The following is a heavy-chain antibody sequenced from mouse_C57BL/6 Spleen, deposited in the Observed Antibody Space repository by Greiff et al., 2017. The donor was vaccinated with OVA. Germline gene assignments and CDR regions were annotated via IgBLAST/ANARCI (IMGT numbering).Heavy chain of an antibody. V-gene: IGHV1-59*01. Sequence: VQLQQPGAELVRPGTSVKLSCKASGYTFTSYWMHWVKQRPGQGLEWIGVIDPSDSYTNYNQKFKGKATLTVDTSSSTAYMQLSSLTSEDSAVYYCARDYYDYDERYFDVWGTGTTVTVSS. CDR1: GYTFTSYW. D-gene: IGHD2-4*01. J-gene: IGHJ1*03. CDR3: ARDYYDYDERYFDV. CDR2: IDPSDSYT.